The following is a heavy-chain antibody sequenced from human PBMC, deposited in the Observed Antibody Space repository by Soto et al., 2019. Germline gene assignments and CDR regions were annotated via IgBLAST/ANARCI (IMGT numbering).Heavy chain of an antibody. CDR3: AREKGGSHSFDY. V-gene: IGHV1-46*01. CDR1: GYTFTSYL. J-gene: IGHJ4*02. CDR2: INSSGGST. Sequence: QVQLVQSGAEVKKPGASVKVSCKAPGYTFTSYLIHWVRQAPGQGLEWMGIINSSGGSTTYAQKFQGRVTMTRDTSTSTVYMELSSLRSEDTAVYYCAREKGGSHSFDYWGQGTLVTVSS. D-gene: IGHD1-26*01.